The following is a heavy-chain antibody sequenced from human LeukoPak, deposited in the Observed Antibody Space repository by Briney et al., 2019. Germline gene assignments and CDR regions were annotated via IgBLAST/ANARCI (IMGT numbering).Heavy chain of an antibody. CDR3: ARGNPTYSGYTL. CDR1: GFTFSSYW. J-gene: IGHJ4*02. CDR2: IKQDGSEK. Sequence: GGSLRLSCAAPGFTFSSYWMSWVRQAPGKGLEWVANIKQDGSEKYYVDSVKGRFTISRDNAKNSLYLQMNSLRAEDTAVYYCARGNPTYSGYTLWGQGTLVTVSS. D-gene: IGHD5-12*01. V-gene: IGHV3-7*01.